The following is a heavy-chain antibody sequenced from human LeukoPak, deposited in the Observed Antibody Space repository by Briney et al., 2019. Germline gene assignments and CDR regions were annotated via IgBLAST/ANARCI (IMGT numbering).Heavy chain of an antibody. CDR1: GFTFSSFA. Sequence: GGSLRLSCSASGFTFSSFAMHWVRQAPGKGLEYVAAISRNGGSTSYADPVKGRFTISRDNSKNTLYLQMNSLRTDDTAVYYCAQETKYGGNADYWGQGTLVTVSS. J-gene: IGHJ4*02. D-gene: IGHD5-12*01. CDR3: AQETKYGGNADY. V-gene: IGHV3-64*04. CDR2: ISRNGGST.